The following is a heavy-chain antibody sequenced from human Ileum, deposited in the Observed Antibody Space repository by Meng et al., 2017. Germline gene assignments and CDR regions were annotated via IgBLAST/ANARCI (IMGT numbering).Heavy chain of an antibody. CDR2: INWNGGST. J-gene: IGHJ3*02. Sequence: GESLKISCAAAGFTFDDYGMSWVRQAPGKRLEWVSGINWNGGSTGYADSVKGRFTISRDNAKNSLYLQMNSLRAEDTALYHCASETNPGAIFGVVTHSFDIWGQGTMVTVSS. D-gene: IGHD3-3*01. CDR3: ASETNPGAIFGVVTHSFDI. CDR1: GFTFDDYG. V-gene: IGHV3-20*01.